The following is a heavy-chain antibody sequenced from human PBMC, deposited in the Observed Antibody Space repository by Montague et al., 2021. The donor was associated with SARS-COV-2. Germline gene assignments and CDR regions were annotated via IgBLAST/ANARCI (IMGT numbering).Heavy chain of an antibody. CDR1: GFTVSSNY. Sequence: SLRLSCAASGFTVSSNYMSWVRQAPGKGLEWVSVIYSGGSTYYADSVKGRFTISRDNSKNTLYLQMNSLRAEDTAVYYCAREYSAPRWFGEYNRYGMDVWGQGTTVTVSS. J-gene: IGHJ6*02. D-gene: IGHD3-10*01. CDR3: AREYSAPRWFGEYNRYGMDV. CDR2: IYSGGST. V-gene: IGHV3-53*01.